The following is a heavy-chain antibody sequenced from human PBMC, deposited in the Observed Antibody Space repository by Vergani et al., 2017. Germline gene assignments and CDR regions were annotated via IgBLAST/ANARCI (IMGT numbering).Heavy chain of an antibody. CDR3: ARAYGGYDWFDY. CDR1: GFTFSSYS. D-gene: IGHD1-20*01. J-gene: IGHJ4*01. CDR2: ISSSSSYI. Sequence: EVQLVESGGGLVKPGGSLRLSCAASGFTFSSYSMNWVRQAPGKGLEWVSSISSSSSYIYYADSVKGRFTISRDNAKNSLYLQMNSLRAEDTAVYYCARAYGGYDWFDYWGQRTLVTVSS. V-gene: IGHV3-21*01.